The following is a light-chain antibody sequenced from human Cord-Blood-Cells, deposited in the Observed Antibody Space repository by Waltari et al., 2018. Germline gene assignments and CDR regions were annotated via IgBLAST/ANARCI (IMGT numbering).Light chain of an antibody. CDR2: DVS. V-gene: IGKV3-11*01. CDR3: QQRSNWPWT. J-gene: IGKJ1*01. CDR1: QSVSSY. Sequence: EIVLTQSPATLSLSPGERATLSCRASQSVSSYLAWYQQKPGQAPRLLIYDVSNRATGIPARFSGSGSRTDFTLTISSLEPEDFAVYYCQQRSNWPWTFGQGTKVEIK.